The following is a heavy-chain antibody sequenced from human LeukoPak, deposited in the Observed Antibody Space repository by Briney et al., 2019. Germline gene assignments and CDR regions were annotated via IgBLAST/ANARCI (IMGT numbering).Heavy chain of an antibody. CDR1: GGSISSGDYY. CDR3: ARGPKGYYDFWSGYVEGYYFDY. D-gene: IGHD3-3*01. CDR2: IYYSGST. Sequence: PSQTLSLTCTVSGGSISSGDYYWSWIRQPPGKGLEWIGYIYYSGSTYYNPSLKSRVTISVDTSKNQFSLKLSPVTAADTAVYYCARGPKGYYDFWSGYVEGYYFDYWGQGTLVTVSS. V-gene: IGHV4-30-4*08. J-gene: IGHJ4*02.